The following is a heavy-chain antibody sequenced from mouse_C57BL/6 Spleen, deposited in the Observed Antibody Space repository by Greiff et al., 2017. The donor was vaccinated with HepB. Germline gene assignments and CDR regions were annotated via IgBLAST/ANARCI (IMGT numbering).Heavy chain of an antibody. D-gene: IGHD1-1*01. CDR3: AMSAVVATRAMDY. V-gene: IGHV1-55*01. J-gene: IGHJ4*01. CDR1: GYTFTSYW. CDR2: IYPGSGST. Sequence: VQLQQSGAELVKPGASVKMSCKASGYTFTSYWITWVKQRPGQGLEWIGDIYPGSGSTNYNEKFKSKATLTVDTSSSTAYMQLSSLTSEDSAVYYCAMSAVVATRAMDYWGQGTSVTVSS.